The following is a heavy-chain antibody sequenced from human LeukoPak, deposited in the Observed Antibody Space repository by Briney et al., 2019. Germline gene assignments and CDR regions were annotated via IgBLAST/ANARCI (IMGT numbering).Heavy chain of an antibody. Sequence: TGGSLRLSCAASGFTFSSYGMHWVRQAPGKGLEWVAFIRYDASNKYYADSVKGRFTISRDNSKNTLYLQMNSLRAEDTAVYYCATCSGGSCEPQNYYYYYMDVWGKGTTVTVSS. CDR2: IRYDASNK. J-gene: IGHJ6*03. D-gene: IGHD2-15*01. V-gene: IGHV3-30*02. CDR1: GFTFSSYG. CDR3: ATCSGGSCEPQNYYYYYMDV.